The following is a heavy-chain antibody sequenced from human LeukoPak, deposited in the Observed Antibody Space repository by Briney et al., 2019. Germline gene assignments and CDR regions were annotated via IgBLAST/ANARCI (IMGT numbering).Heavy chain of an antibody. V-gene: IGHV4-59*01. CDR2: IYDSGST. Sequence: PAVPLTLPCSVSGRSLTNLYWTWIRQPPGKGLECIGDIYDSGSTRYNTSLESRVTISADTSKNQFSLKLSSVTAADTAVYYCAKEGSTNFYYGDVWGQGTTVTVSS. CDR3: AKEGSTNFYYGDV. J-gene: IGHJ6*02. D-gene: IGHD2/OR15-2a*01. CDR1: GRSLTNLY.